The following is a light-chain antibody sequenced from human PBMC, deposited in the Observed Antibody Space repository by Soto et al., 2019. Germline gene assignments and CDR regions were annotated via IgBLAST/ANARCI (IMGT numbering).Light chain of an antibody. Sequence: QSALTQPASVSGSPGQSITISCTGTSSDVGGYRYVSWYQQHPGKAPKLMIYEVSHRPSGVSNRFSGSKSGSTASLTISGLQAEDEAHYCCSSTGISTLLFATGTKVTVL. CDR3: CSSTGISTLL. CDR1: SSDVGGYRY. V-gene: IGLV2-14*01. CDR2: EVS. J-gene: IGLJ1*01.